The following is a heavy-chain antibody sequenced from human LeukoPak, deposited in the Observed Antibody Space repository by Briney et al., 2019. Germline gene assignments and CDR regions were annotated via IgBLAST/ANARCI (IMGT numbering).Heavy chain of an antibody. J-gene: IGHJ6*03. D-gene: IGHD3-10*01. Sequence: GGSLRLSCAASGFTFSSYWMRWVRQAPGKGLVWVSRITSDGSSTSYADSVKGRFTISRDNAKNTLYLQMNSLRAEDTAVYYCARGRVTMVRGDYYYYMDVWGKGTTVTVSS. V-gene: IGHV3-74*01. CDR2: ITSDGSST. CDR3: ARGRVTMVRGDYYYYMDV. CDR1: GFTFSSYW.